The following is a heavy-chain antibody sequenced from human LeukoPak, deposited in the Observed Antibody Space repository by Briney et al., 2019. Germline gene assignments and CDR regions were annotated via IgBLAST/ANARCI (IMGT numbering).Heavy chain of an antibody. Sequence: PSETLSLTCTVSGGSISSYYWSWIRQPAGKGLEWIGRIYTSGSTTYNPSLKSRVTISVDKSKNQFSLKLSSVTAADTAVYYCARVTDLGYCSGGSCYDGWFDPWGQGTLVTVSS. D-gene: IGHD2-15*01. CDR2: IYTSGST. J-gene: IGHJ5*02. CDR3: ARVTDLGYCSGGSCYDGWFDP. V-gene: IGHV4-4*07. CDR1: GGSISSYY.